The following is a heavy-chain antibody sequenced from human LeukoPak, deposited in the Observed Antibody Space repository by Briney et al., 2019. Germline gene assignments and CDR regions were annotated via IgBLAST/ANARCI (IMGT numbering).Heavy chain of an antibody. V-gene: IGHV3-30*03. CDR3: ARDLPPEDV. J-gene: IGHJ6*02. CDR2: ISYDGSNI. Sequence: PGRSLRLSCAASGFTFSSFGMHAVRQAPGKGLEWVALISYDGSNIQYADSLKGRFPISRDNSKNTLYLQMNSLRVDDPAVYYCARDLPPEDVWGQGTTVTVSS. CDR1: GFTFSSFG.